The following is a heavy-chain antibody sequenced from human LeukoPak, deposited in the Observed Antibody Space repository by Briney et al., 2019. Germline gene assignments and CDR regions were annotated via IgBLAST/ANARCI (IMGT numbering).Heavy chain of an antibody. J-gene: IGHJ4*02. Sequence: GASLKISCKGSGYTFTSYWIGWVRQMPGKGLEWMGIIYPGDSDTRYSPSFQGQVTISADKSISTAYLQWSSLKASDTAMYYCARHKTTVTSGYDYWGQGTLVTVSS. V-gene: IGHV5-51*01. CDR1: GYTFTSYW. CDR2: IYPGDSDT. D-gene: IGHD4-17*01. CDR3: ARHKTTVTSGYDY.